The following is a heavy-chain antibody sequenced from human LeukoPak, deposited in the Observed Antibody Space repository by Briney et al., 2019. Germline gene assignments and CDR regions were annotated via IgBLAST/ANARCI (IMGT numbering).Heavy chain of an antibody. D-gene: IGHD2-2*01. CDR2: IWYDGSNK. J-gene: IGHJ4*02. CDR3: AKGGSPSCYSSSGY. V-gene: IGHV3-33*06. Sequence: PGRSLRLSCAASGFTFSSYGMHWVRQAPGKGLEWVAVIWYDGSNKYYADSVKGRFTISRDNSKNTLYLQMNSLRGEDTAVYYCAKGGSPSCYSSSGYWGQGTLVTVSS. CDR1: GFTFSSYG.